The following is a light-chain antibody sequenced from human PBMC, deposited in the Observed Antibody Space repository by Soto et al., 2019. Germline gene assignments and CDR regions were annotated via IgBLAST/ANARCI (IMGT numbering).Light chain of an antibody. J-gene: IGLJ2*01. V-gene: IGLV2-14*01. Sequence: QSVLTQPASVSGSPGQSITISCTGTSRDVGGYNYVSWYQQHPGKAPKLMIYDVSNRPSGVSNRFSGYKSGNTASLTISGLQAEDEADYYCSSYTSSSTRVFGGGTKLTVL. CDR3: SSYTSSSTRV. CDR2: DVS. CDR1: SRDVGGYNY.